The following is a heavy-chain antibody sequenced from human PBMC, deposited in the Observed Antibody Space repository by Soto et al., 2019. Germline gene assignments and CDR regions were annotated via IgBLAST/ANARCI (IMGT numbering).Heavy chain of an antibody. Sequence: QVQLVQSGAEVKKPGSSVKVSCKASGGTFSSYAISWVRQAPGQGLEWMGGIIPIFGTANYAQKLQGRVTITADESTSTAYIELSSLRCEDTAVYYCARSSIAARRSDARYDPDFDYWGQGTLVTVSS. CDR1: GGTFSSYA. D-gene: IGHD6-6*01. J-gene: IGHJ4*02. CDR3: ARSSIAARRSDARYDPDFDY. V-gene: IGHV1-69*01. CDR2: IIPIFGTA.